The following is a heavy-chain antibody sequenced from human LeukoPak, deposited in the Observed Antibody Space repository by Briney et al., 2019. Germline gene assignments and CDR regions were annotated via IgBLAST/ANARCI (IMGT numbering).Heavy chain of an antibody. Sequence: GGSLRLSCAASGFTFSSFSMNWVRQAPGKGLEWVSSISSSSSYIYYADSVKGRFTISRDNAKNSLYLQMNSLRAEDTAVYYCARDYGGSPYYYGMDVWGQGTTVTVS. CDR1: GFTFSSFS. CDR2: ISSSSSYI. CDR3: ARDYGGSPYYYGMDV. D-gene: IGHD4-17*01. V-gene: IGHV3-21*01. J-gene: IGHJ6*02.